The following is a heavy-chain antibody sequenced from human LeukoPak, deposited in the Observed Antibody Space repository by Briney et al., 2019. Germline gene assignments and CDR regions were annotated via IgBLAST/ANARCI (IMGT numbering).Heavy chain of an antibody. CDR2: IYYSGST. D-gene: IGHD3-22*01. V-gene: IGHV4-61*01. Sequence: SETLSLTCTVSGGSVSSGSYYWSWIRQPPGKGLEWIGYIYYSGSTNYNPSLKSRVTISVDTSKNQFSLKLSSVTAADTAVYYCASHRSYYDSSGYYISWGQGTLVTVSS. CDR1: GGSVSSGSYY. J-gene: IGHJ5*02. CDR3: ASHRSYYDSSGYYIS.